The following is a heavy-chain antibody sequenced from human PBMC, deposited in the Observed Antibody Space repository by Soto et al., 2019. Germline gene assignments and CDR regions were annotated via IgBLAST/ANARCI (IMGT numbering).Heavy chain of an antibody. CDR2: IIPILGET. D-gene: IGHD3-16*01. Sequence: QVQLVQSGAEVKKPGSSVRVSCKASGTIFSSYTISWVRQAPGQGLEWMGRIIPILGETNSAQKFQDRVTLTADKSTNTADMELNSLRVEDTAVYYCARGLGGRMDDWGQGTTVTVSS. CDR1: GTIFSSYT. CDR3: ARGLGGRMDD. J-gene: IGHJ6*02. V-gene: IGHV1-69*08.